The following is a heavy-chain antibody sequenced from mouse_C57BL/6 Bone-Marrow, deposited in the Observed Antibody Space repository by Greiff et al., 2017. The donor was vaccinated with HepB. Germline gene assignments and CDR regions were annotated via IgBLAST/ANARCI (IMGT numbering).Heavy chain of an antibody. CDR3: AREDYGSPWFAY. D-gene: IGHD1-1*01. CDR1: GYTFTSHW. Sequence: QVQLQQSGPELVRPGASVKISCKAPGYTFTSHWMLWVRQRPGQGLEWIGEIFPGSGSTYYNEKFKGKATLTVDTSSSTAYMQLSSLTSEDSAVYFCAREDYGSPWFAYWGQGTLVTVSA. V-gene: IGHV1-56*01. CDR2: IFPGSGST. J-gene: IGHJ3*01.